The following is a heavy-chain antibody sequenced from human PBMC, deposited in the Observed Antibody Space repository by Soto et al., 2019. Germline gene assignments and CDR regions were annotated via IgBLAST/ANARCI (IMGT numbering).Heavy chain of an antibody. CDR2: IKQDESEK. CDR1: GFTFSSYW. J-gene: IGHJ4*02. D-gene: IGHD3-16*01. V-gene: IGHV3-7*01. CDR3: ARAGVIWSRPLDS. Sequence: GGSLRLSCAASGFTFSSYWMSWVRQAPGKGPEWVANIKQDESEKYYVDSVKARFTISRDNAKNSLFLQMNSLRAEDTAVYHCARAGVIWSRPLDSWGQGTLVTVSS.